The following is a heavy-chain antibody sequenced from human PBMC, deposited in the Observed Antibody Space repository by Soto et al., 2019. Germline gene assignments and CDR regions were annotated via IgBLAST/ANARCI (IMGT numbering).Heavy chain of an antibody. V-gene: IGHV3-23*01. Sequence: GGSLRLSCAASGFTFSSYAMSWVRQAPGKGLEWVSAISGSGGSTYYADSVKGRFTISRDNSKNTLYLQMNSLRAEDTAVYYCAKGGGGTEISYYYYGMDVWGQGTTVTVSS. CDR2: ISGSGGST. CDR3: AKGGGGTEISYYYYGMDV. J-gene: IGHJ6*02. CDR1: GFTFSSYA. D-gene: IGHD1-26*01.